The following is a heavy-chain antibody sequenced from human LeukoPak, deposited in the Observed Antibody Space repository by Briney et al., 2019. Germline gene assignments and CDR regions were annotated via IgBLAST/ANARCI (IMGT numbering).Heavy chain of an antibody. CDR3: AKESGKFDY. CDR1: GVTFSSYW. CDR2: ISADGGST. Sequence: GGSLRLSCAASGVTFSSYWMHWVRQAPGKGLEWVSLISADGGSTFSADSVKGRFSISRDNSKNSLYLQMNSLRSEDTAMYYCAKESGKFDYWGQGTLVAVSS. J-gene: IGHJ4*02. V-gene: IGHV3-43*02.